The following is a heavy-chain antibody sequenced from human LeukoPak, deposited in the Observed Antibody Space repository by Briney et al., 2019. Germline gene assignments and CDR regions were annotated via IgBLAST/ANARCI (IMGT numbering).Heavy chain of an antibody. D-gene: IGHD3-22*01. J-gene: IGHJ4*02. CDR1: GYTFSSYG. CDR3: ARAHLGYYYDSSGYYY. Sequence: ASVKVSCKASGYTFSSYGISWVRQAPGQGLEWMGWISAYNGNTNYAQKLQGRVTMTTDTSTSTAYMELRSLRSDDTAVYYCARAHLGYYYDSSGYYYWGQGTLVTVSS. CDR2: ISAYNGNT. V-gene: IGHV1-18*01.